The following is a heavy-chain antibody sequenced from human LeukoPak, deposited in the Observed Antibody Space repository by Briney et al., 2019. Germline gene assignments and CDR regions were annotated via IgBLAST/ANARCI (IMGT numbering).Heavy chain of an antibody. CDR2: IWYDGSNK. CDR1: GFTFSSFG. CDR3: ARDFGSRYFDL. Sequence: GGSLRLSCVASGFTFSSFGMNWVRQAPGKGLQWVALIWYDGSNKDYADSVKGRFTISRDNSKNTLYLQMNSLRAEGTAVYYCARDFGSRYFDLWGRGTLVTVSS. J-gene: IGHJ2*01. V-gene: IGHV3-33*08. D-gene: IGHD3-3*01.